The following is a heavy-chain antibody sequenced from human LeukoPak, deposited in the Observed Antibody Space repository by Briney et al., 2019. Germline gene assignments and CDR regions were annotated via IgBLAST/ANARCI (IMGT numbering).Heavy chain of an antibody. CDR1: RFTFSDSA. CDR2: IRNRANNYMT. J-gene: IGHJ4*02. D-gene: IGHD2-15*01. CDR3: TRLKGDSAEDNFDF. Sequence: GGSLRLSCAASRFTFSDSAMHWVRQASGKGLEWVGRIRNRANNYMTAYAASVEGRFTISRDDLQNTAYLQMNSLKTEDTAMYYCTRLKGDSAEDNFDFWGQGTLVTVSS. V-gene: IGHV3-73*01.